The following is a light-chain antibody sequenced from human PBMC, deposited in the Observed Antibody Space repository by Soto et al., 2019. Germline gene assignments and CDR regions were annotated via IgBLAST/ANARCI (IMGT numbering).Light chain of an antibody. CDR1: SGSVCTSYY. V-gene: IGLV8-61*01. CDR2: NTY. Sequence: QTVVTQEPSFSVSPGGTVTLTCGLSSGSVCTSYYPSWYQQTPGQAPRTLIYNTYTRSSGVPDRFSASILGDKAALTITGAQADDESDYYCVLYMGSGISVFGGGTKLTVL. J-gene: IGLJ2*01. CDR3: VLYMGSGISV.